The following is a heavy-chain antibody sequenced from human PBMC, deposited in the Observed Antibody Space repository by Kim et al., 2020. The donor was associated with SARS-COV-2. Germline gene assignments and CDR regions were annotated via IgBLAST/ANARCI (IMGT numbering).Heavy chain of an antibody. CDR3: ASPTYCSSTDCRSFYYYYYMDI. Sequence: GGSLRLSCTASGFTFSDYYMSWIRQAPGKGLEWVSYISSSGRTIYYADSVKGRFTISRDNAKNSLYLQMNSLRAEDTAVYYCASPTYCSSTDCRSFYYYYYMDIWGEGATVTVSS. D-gene: IGHD2-2*01. CDR1: GFTFSDYY. CDR2: ISSSGRTI. V-gene: IGHV3-11*01. J-gene: IGHJ6*03.